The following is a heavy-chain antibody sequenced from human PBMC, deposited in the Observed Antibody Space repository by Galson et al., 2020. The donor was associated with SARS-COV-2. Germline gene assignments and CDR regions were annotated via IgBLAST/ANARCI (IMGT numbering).Heavy chain of an antibody. D-gene: IGHD3-16*02. V-gene: IGHV4-38-2*02. CDR1: GYSISSGYY. CDR2: IYHSGST. CDR3: ARAYQEYDYVWGSYRYTVDAFDI. J-gene: IGHJ3*02. Sequence: SETLSLTCTVSGYSISSGYYWGWIRQPPGKGLEWIGSIYHSGSTYYNPSLKSRVTISVDTSKNQFSLKLSSVTAADTAVYYCARAYQEYDYVWGSYRYTVDAFDIWGQGTMVTVSS.